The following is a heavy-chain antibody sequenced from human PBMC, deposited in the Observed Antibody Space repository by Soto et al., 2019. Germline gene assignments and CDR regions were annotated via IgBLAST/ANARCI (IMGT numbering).Heavy chain of an antibody. CDR2: IYYSGST. D-gene: IGHD2-15*01. V-gene: IGHV4-30-4*01. CDR3: ARAGSSGGSFGWFDP. CDR1: GGSISSGDYY. J-gene: IGHJ5*02. Sequence: PSETLSLTCTVSGGSISSGDYYWSWIRQPPGKGLEWIGYIYYSGSTYYNPSLKSRVTISVDTSKNQFSLKLSSVTAADTAVYYCARAGSSGGSFGWFDPWGQGTLVTVS.